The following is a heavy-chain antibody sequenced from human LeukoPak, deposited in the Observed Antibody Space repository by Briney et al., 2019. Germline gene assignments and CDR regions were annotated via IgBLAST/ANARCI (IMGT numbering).Heavy chain of an antibody. D-gene: IGHD6-19*01. CDR3: ARGRAVAGYYFDY. V-gene: IGHV4-59*01. J-gene: IGHJ4*02. CDR1: GGSISSYY. Sequence: SETLSLTCTVSGGSISSYYWSWIQQPPGKGLEWIGYIYYSGSTNYNPSLKSRVTISVDTSKNQFSLKLSSVTAADTAVYYCARGRAVAGYYFDYWGQGTLVTVSS. CDR2: IYYSGST.